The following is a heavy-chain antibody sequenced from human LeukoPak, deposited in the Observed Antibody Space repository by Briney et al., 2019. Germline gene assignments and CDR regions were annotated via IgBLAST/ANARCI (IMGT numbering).Heavy chain of an antibody. D-gene: IGHD6-13*01. CDR1: GGSISSYY. J-gene: IGHJ5*02. V-gene: IGHV4-59*01. CDR3: ARERAGSSWHEGWFDP. Sequence: SETLSLTCTVSGGSISSYYWSWIRQPPGKGLEWIGYIYYIGSTNYNPSLKSRVTISVDTSKNQFSLKLSSVTAADTAVYYCARERAGSSWHEGWFDPWGQGTLVTVSS. CDR2: IYYIGST.